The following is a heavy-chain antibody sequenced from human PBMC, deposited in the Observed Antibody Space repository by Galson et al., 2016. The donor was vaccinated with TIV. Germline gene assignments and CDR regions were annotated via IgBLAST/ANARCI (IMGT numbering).Heavy chain of an antibody. Sequence: LRLSCAASGFTFGDYYMSWIRQAPGKGLEWISYISSSGTTTYYTDSVKGRFTISRDNAKNSLYLVMSSLRVEDAAIYFCARGCPTTSCYHPYWGQGTLVTVSS. D-gene: IGHD2-2*01. V-gene: IGHV3-11*01. CDR1: GFTFGDYY. CDR3: ARGCPTTSCYHPY. J-gene: IGHJ4*02. CDR2: ISSSGTTT.